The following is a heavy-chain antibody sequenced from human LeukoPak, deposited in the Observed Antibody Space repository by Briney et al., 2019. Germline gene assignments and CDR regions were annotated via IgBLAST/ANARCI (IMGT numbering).Heavy chain of an antibody. CDR3: ARDKGLAIRAYDI. V-gene: IGHV3-21*06. CDR1: GFTFSTDN. J-gene: IGHJ3*02. CDR2: IDAGGGYI. D-gene: IGHD3-9*01. Sequence: PGGSLRLSCVASGFTFSTDNMNWVRQAPGKGLDWVAFIDAGGGYIQYADSVKGRFIISRDNAQNSLFLEVNSLRVEDTAVYYCARDKGLAIRAYDIWGQGTMVTVSS.